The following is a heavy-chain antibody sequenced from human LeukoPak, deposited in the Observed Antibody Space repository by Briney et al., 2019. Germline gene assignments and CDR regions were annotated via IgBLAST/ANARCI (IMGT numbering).Heavy chain of an antibody. V-gene: IGHV4-30-4*07. CDR3: AREGGRYYYDSSGPENWFDP. CDR2: IYYSGST. D-gene: IGHD3-22*01. Sequence: SETLSLTCAVSGGSISSGGYSWSWIRQPPGKGLEWIGYIYYSGSTYYNPSLKSRVTISVDTSKNQFSLKLSSVTAADTAVYYCAREGGRYYYDSSGPENWFDPWGQGTLVTVSS. CDR1: GGSISSGGYS. J-gene: IGHJ5*02.